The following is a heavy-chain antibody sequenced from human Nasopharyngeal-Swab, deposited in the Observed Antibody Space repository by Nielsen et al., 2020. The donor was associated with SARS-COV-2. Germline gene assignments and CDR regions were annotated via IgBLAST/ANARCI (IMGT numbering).Heavy chain of an antibody. V-gene: IGHV5-51*01. CDR3: ARHGSSGLDN. CDR1: GYIFSNYW. J-gene: IGHJ4*02. D-gene: IGHD6-6*01. CDR2: IYPRDSDA. Sequence: GESLKISCGDSGYIFSNYWIVWVRQMPGKGLEWMGIIYPRDSDARYSPSFQGQVTISADKSTRTVYLQWSSLKTSDTAMYYCARHGSSGLDNWGQGTLVTVSS.